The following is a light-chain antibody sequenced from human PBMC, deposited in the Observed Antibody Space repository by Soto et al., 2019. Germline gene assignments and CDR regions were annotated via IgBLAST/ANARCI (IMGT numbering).Light chain of an antibody. V-gene: IGLV2-14*01. CDR1: SSDVGTYKY. CDR2: DVS. Sequence: QSARTQPASVSGSPGQSITISCTGTSSDVGTYKYVSWYQQHPGKAPKLMIYDVSYRPSGVSDRFSGSKSGNSASLTISGLQAEDEADYYCSSYTSSSTSVVFGGGTKLTVL. J-gene: IGLJ2*01. CDR3: SSYTSSSTSVV.